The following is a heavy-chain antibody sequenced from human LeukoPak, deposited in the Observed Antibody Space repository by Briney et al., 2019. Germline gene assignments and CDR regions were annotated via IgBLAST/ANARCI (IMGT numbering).Heavy chain of an antibody. CDR3: ARALAINDIVVVPAAHAYYFDY. Sequence: GASVKVSCKASRGTFSSYAISWVRQAPGQGLEWMGRIIPILGIANYAQKFQGRVTITADKSTSTAYMELSSLRSEDTAVYYCARALAINDIVVVPAAHAYYFDYWGQGTLVTVSS. CDR2: IIPILGIA. V-gene: IGHV1-69*04. CDR1: RGTFSSYA. J-gene: IGHJ4*02. D-gene: IGHD2-2*01.